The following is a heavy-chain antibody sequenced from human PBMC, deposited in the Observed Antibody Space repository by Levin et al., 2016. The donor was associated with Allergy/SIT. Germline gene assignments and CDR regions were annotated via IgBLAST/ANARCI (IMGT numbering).Heavy chain of an antibody. J-gene: IGHJ6*02. D-gene: IGHD1-26*01. CDR2: IYYSGST. CDR3: ARKGATKPYYYYGMDV. V-gene: IGHV4-39*01. CDR1: GGSISSSSYY. Sequence: SETLSLTCTVSGGSISSSSYYWGWIRQPPGKGLEWIGSIYYSGSTYYNPSLKSRVTISVDTSKNQFSLKLSSVTAADTAVYYCARKGATKPYYYYGMDVWGQGTTVTVSS.